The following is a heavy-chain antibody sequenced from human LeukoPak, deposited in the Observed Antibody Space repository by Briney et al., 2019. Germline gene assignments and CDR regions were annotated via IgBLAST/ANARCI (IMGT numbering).Heavy chain of an antibody. CDR3: ARLFYDYVWGSYRLGAFDI. D-gene: IGHD3-16*02. CDR1: GFTFSSYS. CDR2: ISSSSSTI. Sequence: PGGSLRLSCAASGFTFSSYSMNWVRQAPGKGLEWVSYISSSSSTIYYADSVKGRFTISRDNAKNSLYLQMNSLRAEDTAVYYCARLFYDYVWGSYRLGAFDIWGQGTMVTVSS. V-gene: IGHV3-48*01. J-gene: IGHJ3*02.